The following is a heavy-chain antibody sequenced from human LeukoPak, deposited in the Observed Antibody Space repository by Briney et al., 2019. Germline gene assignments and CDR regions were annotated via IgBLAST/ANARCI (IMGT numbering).Heavy chain of an antibody. CDR1: GFTFSNYG. Sequence: PGGSLRLSCAASGFTFSNYGMHWVRQAPGKGLEWVAVISFDGSYKYYADSVKGRFTISRDNSKNTLYLQMNSLRAEDTAVYYCARGALYCSGGSCYSYLDYWGQGTLVTVSS. CDR3: ARGALYCSGGSCYSYLDY. J-gene: IGHJ4*02. V-gene: IGHV3-30*03. D-gene: IGHD2-15*01. CDR2: ISFDGSYK.